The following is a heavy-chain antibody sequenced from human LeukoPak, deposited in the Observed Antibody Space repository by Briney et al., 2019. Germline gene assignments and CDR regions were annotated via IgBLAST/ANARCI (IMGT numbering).Heavy chain of an antibody. Sequence: SVKVSCKASGGTFSSYAISWVRQAPGQGLEWMGRIIPILGIANYAQKFQGRVTITADKSTSTAYMELSSLRSEDTAVYYCARDDPGSYYNGVDYWGQGTLVTVSS. CDR1: GGTFSSYA. CDR2: IIPILGIA. D-gene: IGHD3-10*01. V-gene: IGHV1-69*04. CDR3: ARDDPGSYYNGVDY. J-gene: IGHJ4*02.